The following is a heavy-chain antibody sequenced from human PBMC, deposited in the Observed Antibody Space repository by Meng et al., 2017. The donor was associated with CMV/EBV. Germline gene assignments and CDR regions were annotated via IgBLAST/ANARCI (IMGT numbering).Heavy chain of an antibody. CDR1: GCTFSTCA. CDR2: IIPIFGTA. V-gene: IGHV1-69*05. J-gene: IGHJ6*02. CDR3: ARGYCSSTSCYTPQPGLEYYYYYYGMDV. D-gene: IGHD2-2*02. Sequence: SVKVSCKASGCTFSTCAISWVRQAPGQGLEWMGGIIPIFGTANYAQKLQGRVTITTDESTSTAYMELSSLRSEDTAVYYCARGYCSSTSCYTPQPGLEYYYYYYGMDVWGQGTTVTVSS.